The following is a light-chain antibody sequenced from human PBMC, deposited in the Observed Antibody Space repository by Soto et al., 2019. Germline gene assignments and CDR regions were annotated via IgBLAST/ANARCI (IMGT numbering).Light chain of an antibody. V-gene: IGKV3-20*01. CDR3: QQYGGSPYT. Sequence: EIVLTQSPSTLSLSPGERATLSCRARQTINSGLAWYQHKRGQAPRLLIYGVSVRAIGIPDRFGGSGSGTDFTLTISRLEPEDFAVYFCQQYGGSPYTFGQGTKVDIK. CDR1: QTINSG. CDR2: GVS. J-gene: IGKJ2*01.